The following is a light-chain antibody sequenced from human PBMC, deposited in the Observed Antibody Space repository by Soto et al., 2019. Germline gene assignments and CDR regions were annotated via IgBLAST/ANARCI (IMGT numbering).Light chain of an antibody. CDR3: SSYTSSSTYV. CDR1: ISYVGGYNY. J-gene: IGLJ1*01. V-gene: IGLV2-14*03. CDR2: DVS. Sequence: QSALTQPASVSGSPGQSIAISCTVTISYVGGYNYVSWYQHHPGKDPKLMIYDVSNRPSGVSNRFSGSKSGNTASLTISGLQAEDEADYYCSSYTSSSTYVFGTGTKLTVL.